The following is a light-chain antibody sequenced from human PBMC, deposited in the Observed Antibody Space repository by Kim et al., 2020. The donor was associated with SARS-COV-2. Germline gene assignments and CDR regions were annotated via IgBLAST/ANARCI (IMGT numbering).Light chain of an antibody. CDR2: AND. CDR1: SSNIGSNS. Sequence: QSVLTQPPSASGTPGQTVTISCSGSSSNIGSNSVNWYQQPPGTAPQLLLFANDRRPSGVPARFSGSKSGTSASLAITGLQSEDEADYLCAAWDDRMNSYVFGRGTKVTVL. J-gene: IGLJ1*01. CDR3: AAWDDRMNSYV. V-gene: IGLV1-44*01.